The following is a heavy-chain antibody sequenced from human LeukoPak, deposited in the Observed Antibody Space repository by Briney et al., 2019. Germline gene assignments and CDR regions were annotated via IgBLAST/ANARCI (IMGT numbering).Heavy chain of an antibody. V-gene: IGHV3-23*01. D-gene: IGHD3-22*01. Sequence: GGSLRLSCAASGFTFSSYATSWVRQAPGKGLEWVSAISGSGGSTYYADSVKGRFTISRDNSKNTLYLQMNSLRAEDTAVYYCAKDGDYYDSSGYPSPHDYWGQGTLVTVSS. J-gene: IGHJ4*02. CDR2: ISGSGGST. CDR1: GFTFSSYA. CDR3: AKDGDYYDSSGYPSPHDY.